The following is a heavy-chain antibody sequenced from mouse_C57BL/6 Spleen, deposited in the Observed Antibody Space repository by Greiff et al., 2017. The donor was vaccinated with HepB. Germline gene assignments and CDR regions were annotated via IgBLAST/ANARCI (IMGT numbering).Heavy chain of an antibody. CDR2: IHPNSGST. D-gene: IGHD1-1*01. Sequence: QVQLQQPGAELVKPGASVKLSCKASGNTFTSYWMHWVKQRPGQGLEWIGMIHPNSGSTNYNEKFKSKATLTVDKSSSTAYMQLSSLTSEDSAVYYCARPGGSSYLDYWGQGTTLTVSS. CDR3: ARPGGSSYLDY. V-gene: IGHV1-64*01. CDR1: GNTFTSYW. J-gene: IGHJ2*01.